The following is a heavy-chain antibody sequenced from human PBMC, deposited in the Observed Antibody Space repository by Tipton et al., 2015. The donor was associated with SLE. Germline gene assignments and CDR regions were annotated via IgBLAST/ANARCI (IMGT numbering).Heavy chain of an antibody. V-gene: IGHV4-30-2*01. D-gene: IGHD4-17*01. Sequence: LRLSCAVSGVSISTGAYSWSWIRQPPGKGLEWIGYIYPGGATYYNPSLKSRVTMSLARSKNQFSLRLSSVTTADTALYYCARENDYGDYLPDHWGQGTLVTVSS. CDR3: ARENDYGDYLPDH. CDR2: IYPGGAT. J-gene: IGHJ4*02. CDR1: GVSISTGAYS.